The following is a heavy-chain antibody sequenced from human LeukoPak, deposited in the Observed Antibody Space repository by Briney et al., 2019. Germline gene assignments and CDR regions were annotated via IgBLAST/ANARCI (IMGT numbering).Heavy chain of an antibody. Sequence: SETLSLTCIVSGGSMSSSSYYWGWIRQPPGKGLEWIGSIYYSGRTYYNPSLKSRVAISVDTSSNQFSLKLSSVTAADTAVYYCARPVDYYYYYMDVWGKGTTDTVSS. V-gene: IGHV4-39*07. CDR1: GGSMSSSSYY. CDR2: IYYSGRT. CDR3: ARPVDYYYYYMDV. J-gene: IGHJ6*03.